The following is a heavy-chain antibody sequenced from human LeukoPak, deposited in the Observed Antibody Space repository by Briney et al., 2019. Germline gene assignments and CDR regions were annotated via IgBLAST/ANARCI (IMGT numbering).Heavy chain of an antibody. Sequence: SETLSLTCAVSGGSISSSNWWSWVRQPPGKGLEWIGEIYHSGSTNYNPSLKSRVTISVDTSKNQFSLKLSSVTAADTAVYYCARERAVAGTRGFDYWGQGTLVTVSS. V-gene: IGHV4-4*02. J-gene: IGHJ4*02. CDR2: IYHSGST. D-gene: IGHD6-19*01. CDR3: ARERAVAGTRGFDY. CDR1: GGSISSSNW.